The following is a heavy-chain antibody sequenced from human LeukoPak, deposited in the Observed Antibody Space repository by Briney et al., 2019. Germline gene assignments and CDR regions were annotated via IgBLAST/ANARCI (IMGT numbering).Heavy chain of an antibody. J-gene: IGHJ4*02. CDR3: ARDPGAVVVFDY. CDR2: ISSSSSYI. D-gene: IGHD2-15*01. CDR1: GFTFSTYS. V-gene: IGHV3-21*01. Sequence: GGSLRLSCAASGFTFSTYSMNWVRQAPGKGLEWVSSISSSSSYIYYADSVKGRFTIPRDNAKNSLYLQMNCLRAEDTAVYYCARDPGAVVVFDYWSQGTLVTVSS.